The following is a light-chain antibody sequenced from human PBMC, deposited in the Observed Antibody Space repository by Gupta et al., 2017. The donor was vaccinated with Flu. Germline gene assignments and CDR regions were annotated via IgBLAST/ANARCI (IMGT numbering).Light chain of an antibody. CDR3: SSYTSSVTWV. CDR2: EVS. J-gene: IGLJ3*02. CDR1: SSDVGGYNY. Sequence: QSAPTQPASVSGSPGQSITLSCTGTSSDVGGYNYVSWYQQHPGKAPKLLIYEVSNRPSGVSNRISGSESDNTASLTISGLQAEDEADYYCSSYTSSVTWVFGGGTKLTVL. V-gene: IGLV2-14*01.